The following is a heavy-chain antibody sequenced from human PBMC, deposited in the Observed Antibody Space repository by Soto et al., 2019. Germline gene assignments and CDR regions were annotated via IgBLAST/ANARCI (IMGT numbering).Heavy chain of an antibody. V-gene: IGHV1-46*03. Sequence: QVQLVQSGAEVKKPGASVKVSCKASGYTFTSYYMHWVRQAPGQGPEWMGIISPSGGSTNYAQKFQGRVTMTRDTSTSTVYMELSSLRSEDTAVYFCARGTGAGGGGPHGPWPRYFQHWGQGTLVTVSS. J-gene: IGHJ1*01. CDR3: ARGTGAGGGGPHGPWPRYFQH. CDR1: GYTFTSYY. CDR2: ISPSGGST. D-gene: IGHD3-16*01.